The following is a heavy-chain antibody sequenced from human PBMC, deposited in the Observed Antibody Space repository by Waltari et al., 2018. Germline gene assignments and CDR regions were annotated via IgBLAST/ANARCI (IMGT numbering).Heavy chain of an antibody. Sequence: EVQLVESGGGLVKPGGSLRLSCAASGFTFSSYSMNWVRQAPGKGLEWVSSISSSSSYKDYADSVKGRITISRDNAKNSLYPQMNSLRAEDTAVYYCSPLGVVAATDAFDIWGQGTMVTVSS. CDR1: GFTFSSYS. V-gene: IGHV3-21*01. CDR2: ISSSSSYK. CDR3: SPLGVVAATDAFDI. J-gene: IGHJ3*02. D-gene: IGHD2-15*01.